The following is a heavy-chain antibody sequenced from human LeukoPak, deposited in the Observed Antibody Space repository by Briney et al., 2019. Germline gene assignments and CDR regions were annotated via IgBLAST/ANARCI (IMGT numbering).Heavy chain of an antibody. CDR3: ARMSGVGFSSPSGDV. CDR2: FYYSGST. J-gene: IGHJ2*01. D-gene: IGHD6-19*01. V-gene: IGHV4-39*07. Sequence: SETLSLTCTVSGGSITSSSYYWGWIRQPPGKGLQWIGSFYYSGSTYYNPSLKSRVTIYVDTSKNQFSLKLSSVTAADTAVYYCARMSGVGFSSPSGDVWGRGTLVTVSS. CDR1: GGSITSSSYY.